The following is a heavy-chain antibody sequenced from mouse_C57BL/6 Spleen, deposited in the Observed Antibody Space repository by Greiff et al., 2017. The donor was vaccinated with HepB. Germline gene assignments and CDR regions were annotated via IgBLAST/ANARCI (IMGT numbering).Heavy chain of an antibody. V-gene: IGHV1-81*01. Sequence: QVQLQQSGAELARPGASVKLSCKASGYTFTSYGISWVKQRTGQGLEWIGEIYPRSGNTYYNEKFKGKATLTADKSSSTAYMELRSLTSEDSAVYFCASPPYYGSSREYYCDYWGQGTTLTVSS. CDR2: IYPRSGNT. CDR1: GYTFTSYG. J-gene: IGHJ2*01. CDR3: ASPPYYGSSREYYCDY. D-gene: IGHD1-1*01.